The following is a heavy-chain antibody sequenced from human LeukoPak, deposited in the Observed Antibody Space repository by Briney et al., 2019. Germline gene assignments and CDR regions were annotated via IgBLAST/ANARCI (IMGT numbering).Heavy chain of an antibody. CDR1: GYTFTSYY. CDR3: ARGLDIVVVGLSFDY. Sequence: ASVTVSCKASGYTFTSYYMHWVRQAPGQGLEWMGIINPSGGSTSYAQKFQGRVTMTRDTSTSTVYMELSSLRSEDTAVYYCARGLDIVVVGLSFDYWGQGTLVTVSS. V-gene: IGHV1-46*01. D-gene: IGHD2-2*01. J-gene: IGHJ4*02. CDR2: INPSGGST.